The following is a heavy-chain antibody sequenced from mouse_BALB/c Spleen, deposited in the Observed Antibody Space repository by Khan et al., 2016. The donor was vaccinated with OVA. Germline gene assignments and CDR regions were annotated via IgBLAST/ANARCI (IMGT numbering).Heavy chain of an antibody. CDR3: ARPPYFSYTLDH. Sequence: QIQLVQSGPELKKPGETVKISCKASGYSFTNYGMSWVKQSPGKALKWMGWINTYTGEPTYADDFKGRFAFSLETSASTAYLQINNLKNEDTATXFCARPPYFSYTLDHWGQGTSVTVSS. CDR1: GYSFTNYG. CDR2: INTYTGEP. J-gene: IGHJ4*01. V-gene: IGHV9-3-1*01. D-gene: IGHD2-10*01.